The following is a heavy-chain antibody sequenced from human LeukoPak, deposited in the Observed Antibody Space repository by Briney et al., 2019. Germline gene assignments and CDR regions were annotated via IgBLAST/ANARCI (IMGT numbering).Heavy chain of an antibody. Sequence: GRSLRLSCAASGFTFSSYAMHWVRQAPGKGLEWVAVISYDGSNKYYADSVKGRFTISRDNSKNTLYLQMNSLRAEDTAVYYCAKHGYSGIWSYFDYWGQETLVTVSS. D-gene: IGHD6-13*01. J-gene: IGHJ4*02. CDR2: ISYDGSNK. V-gene: IGHV3-30-3*02. CDR3: AKHGYSGIWSYFDY. CDR1: GFTFSSYA.